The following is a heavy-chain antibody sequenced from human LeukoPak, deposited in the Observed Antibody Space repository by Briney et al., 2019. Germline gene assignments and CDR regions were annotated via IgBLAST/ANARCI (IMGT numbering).Heavy chain of an antibody. V-gene: IGHV1-69*05. J-gene: IGHJ4*02. Sequence: SVKVSCKASGGTFSSYAISLVRQAPGQGLEWMGRIIPIFGTANYAQKFQGRVTITTDESTSTAYMELSSLRSEDTAVYYCARGSIVGASDYTYWGQGTLVTVSS. CDR2: IIPIFGTA. CDR3: ARGSIVGASDYTY. CDR1: GGTFSSYA. D-gene: IGHD1-26*01.